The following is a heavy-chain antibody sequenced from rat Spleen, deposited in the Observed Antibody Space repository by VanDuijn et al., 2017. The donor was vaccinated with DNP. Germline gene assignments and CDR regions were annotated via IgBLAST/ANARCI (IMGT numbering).Heavy chain of an antibody. J-gene: IGHJ2*01. D-gene: IGHD1-1*01. CDR1: GFSLTSYG. Sequence: QVQLKESGPGLVQTSQTLSLTCTVSGFSLTSYGVSWVRQPPGKGLEWMGVVWIGGTTHISSIFKSRVSISRDTSTSQVFLKVNSLQAEDTATYYCARDGQWDYLDYWGQGVMVTVSS. V-gene: IGHV2-4*01. CDR2: VWIGGTT. CDR3: ARDGQWDYLDY.